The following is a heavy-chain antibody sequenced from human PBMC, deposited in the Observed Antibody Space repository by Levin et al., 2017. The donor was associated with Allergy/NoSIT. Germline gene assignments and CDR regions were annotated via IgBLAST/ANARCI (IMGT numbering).Heavy chain of an antibody. Sequence: PGGSLRLSCAASGFTFSSYAMSWVRQAPGKGLEWVSAISGSGGSTYYADSVKGRFTISRDNSKNTLYLQMNSLRAEDTAVYYCANVDLYGDYLGFGYWGQGTLVTVSS. CDR2: ISGSGGST. D-gene: IGHD4-17*01. CDR1: GFTFSSYA. CDR3: ANVDLYGDYLGFGY. V-gene: IGHV3-23*01. J-gene: IGHJ4*02.